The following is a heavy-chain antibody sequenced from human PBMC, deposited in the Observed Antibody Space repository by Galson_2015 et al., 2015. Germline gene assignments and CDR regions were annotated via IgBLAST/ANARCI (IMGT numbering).Heavy chain of an antibody. D-gene: IGHD1-26*01. CDR1: GGSISSSSYY. Sequence: ETLSLTCTVSGGSISSSSYYWGWIRQPPGKGLEWIGSIFYSGSTYYNPSLKTRITISVDTSKNQFSLKLSSVTAADTAVYYCAREQWELLPGGAFDIWGQGTMVTVSS. J-gene: IGHJ3*02. CDR2: IFYSGST. V-gene: IGHV4-39*07. CDR3: AREQWELLPGGAFDI.